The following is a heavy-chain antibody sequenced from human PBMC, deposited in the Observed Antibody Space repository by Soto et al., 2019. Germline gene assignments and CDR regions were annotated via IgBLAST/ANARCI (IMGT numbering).Heavy chain of an antibody. CDR3: ARGEYSSSYDAFDI. CDR2: IWYDGSNK. CDR1: GFTFSSYG. Sequence: QVQLVESGGGVVQPGRSLRLSCAASGFTFSSYGMHWVRQAPGKGLEGVAVIWYDGSNKYYADSVKGRFTISRDNSKNTLYLQMNSLRAEDTAVYYCARGEYSSSYDAFDIWGQGTMVTVSS. D-gene: IGHD6-6*01. J-gene: IGHJ3*02. V-gene: IGHV3-33*01.